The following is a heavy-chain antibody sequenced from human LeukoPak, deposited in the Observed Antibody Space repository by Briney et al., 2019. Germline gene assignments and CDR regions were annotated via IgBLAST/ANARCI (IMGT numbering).Heavy chain of an antibody. D-gene: IGHD1-26*01. CDR3: AKDDNSEYSDDAFDI. V-gene: IGHV4-4*07. CDR1: GASIRSYS. Sequence: SETLSLTCSVSGASIRSYSWSWLRQPAGKGREWIGRIHTSASTEYNPSLKSRVTMSVDTSKNQFSLKLNSVTAADTAVYFCAKDDNSEYSDDAFDIWGQGTLVTVSS. J-gene: IGHJ3*02. CDR2: IHTSAST.